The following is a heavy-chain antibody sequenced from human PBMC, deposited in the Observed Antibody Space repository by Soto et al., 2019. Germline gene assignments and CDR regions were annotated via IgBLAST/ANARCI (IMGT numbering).Heavy chain of an antibody. CDR3: AKDLSVMSGYDSRTSYFDY. CDR2: ISGSGGST. Sequence: GGSLRLSCAASGFTFSSYAMSWVRQAPGKGLEWVSAISGSGGSTYYADSVKGRFTISRDNSKNTLYLQMNSLRAEDTAVYYCAKDLSVMSGYDSRTSYFDYWGQGTLVTVSS. J-gene: IGHJ4*02. V-gene: IGHV3-23*01. CDR1: GFTFSSYA. D-gene: IGHD5-12*01.